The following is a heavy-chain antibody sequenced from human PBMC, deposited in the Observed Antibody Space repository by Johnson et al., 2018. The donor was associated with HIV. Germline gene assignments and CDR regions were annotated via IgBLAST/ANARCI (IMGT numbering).Heavy chain of an antibody. CDR2: ISYDGSNK. J-gene: IGHJ3*02. CDR3: ARDQAYSSSSEI. D-gene: IGHD6-6*01. CDR1: GFTFSSYA. Sequence: QVQLVESGGGVVQPGRSLRLSCAASGFTFSSYAMHWVRQAPGKGLEWVAVISYDGSNKYYADSVKGRFTISRDNSKNTLYLQMNSLRAEDTAVYYCARDQAYSSSSEIWGQGTMVTVSP. V-gene: IGHV3-30*04.